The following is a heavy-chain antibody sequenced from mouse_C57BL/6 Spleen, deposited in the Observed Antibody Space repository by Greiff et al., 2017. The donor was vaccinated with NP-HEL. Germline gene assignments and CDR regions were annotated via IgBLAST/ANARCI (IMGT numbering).Heavy chain of an antibody. CDR3: ASGTTVVATRYFDV. J-gene: IGHJ1*03. V-gene: IGHV1-55*01. CDR2: IYPGSGST. D-gene: IGHD1-1*01. CDR1: GYTFTSYW. Sequence: QVQLQQPGAELVKPGASVKMSCKASGYTFTSYWITWVKQRPGQGLEWIGDIYPGSGSTTYNEKFKSKATLTVDTSSSTAYMQLSSLTSEDSAVYYCASGTTVVATRYFDVWGTGTTVTVSS.